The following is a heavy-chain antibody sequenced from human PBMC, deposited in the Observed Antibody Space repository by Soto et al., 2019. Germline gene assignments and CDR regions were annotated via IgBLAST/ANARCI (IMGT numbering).Heavy chain of an antibody. CDR1: GGSIDRSNYY. D-gene: IGHD6-19*01. J-gene: IGHJ4*01. V-gene: IGHV4-39*01. Sequence: PSETLSLTCNVSGGSIDRSNYYWDWLRQPPGKGLEWIGTTYYNGNAYYNPSLKSRVSMSVDTSKNQFSLKLVSVTAADTAVYYCARHDGFSSGWILDYWGHRTLVTFSS. CDR3: ARHDGFSSGWILDY. CDR2: TYYNGNA.